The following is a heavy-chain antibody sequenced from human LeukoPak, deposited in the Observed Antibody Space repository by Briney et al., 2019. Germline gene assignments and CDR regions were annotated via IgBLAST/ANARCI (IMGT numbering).Heavy chain of an antibody. CDR1: GYSFTTYY. CDR3: ARDLRSYNWGSAQRFICY. CDR2: MNPRGGST. D-gene: IGHD7-27*01. Sequence: GASVKVSCKASGYSFTTYYMHWMRQAPGQGLEWMGTMNPRGGSTNYAQKLQGRVTMTTDTSTSTAYMELRSLRSDDTAVYYCARDLRSYNWGSAQRFICYWGQGTLVTVSS. J-gene: IGHJ4*02. V-gene: IGHV1-46*01.